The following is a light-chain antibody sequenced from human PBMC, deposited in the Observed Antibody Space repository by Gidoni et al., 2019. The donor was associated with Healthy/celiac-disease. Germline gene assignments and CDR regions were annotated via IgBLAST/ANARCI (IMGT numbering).Light chain of an antibody. CDR3: QQLNSYPRT. CDR1: QGISSY. V-gene: IGKV1-9*01. CDR2: AAS. J-gene: IGKJ1*01. Sequence: IQLTQSPSFLSASVGDRVTITCRASQGISSYLAWYQQKPGKAPKLLIYAASTLQSGVPSRFSGSGSGTEFTLTISCLQSEDFATYYCQQLNSYPRTFXQXTKVEIK.